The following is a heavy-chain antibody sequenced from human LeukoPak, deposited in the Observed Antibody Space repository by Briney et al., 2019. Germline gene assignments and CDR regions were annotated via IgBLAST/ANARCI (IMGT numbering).Heavy chain of an antibody. D-gene: IGHD3-10*01. Sequence: SVKLSCKASGGTFSSYAISWVRQGPGQGLEWMGRIIPIFGIANYAQKFQGRVTIIADKSTSTAYMELSSLRSEDTAVYYCARSLLFGSGSYYGYPHRGWDDWGQGTTVTVSS. V-gene: IGHV1-69*04. CDR1: GGTFSSYA. J-gene: IGHJ6*02. CDR3: ARSLLFGSGSYYGYPHRGWDD. CDR2: IIPIFGIA.